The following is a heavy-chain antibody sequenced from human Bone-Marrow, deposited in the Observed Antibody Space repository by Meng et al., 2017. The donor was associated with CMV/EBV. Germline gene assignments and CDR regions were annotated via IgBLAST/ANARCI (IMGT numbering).Heavy chain of an antibody. V-gene: IGHV3-21*01. J-gene: IGHJ4*02. D-gene: IGHD2-2*01. CDR2: ISSGSAYI. Sequence: GGSLRLSCTASGFTFSSYTMNWVRQAPGKGLEWVSSISSGSAYISYADSVKGRFTISRDNAKNSLYLQMNSLRAEDTAVYYCARVDCSSTSCFRWGQGTLVTVSS. CDR3: ARVDCSSTSCFR. CDR1: GFTFSSYT.